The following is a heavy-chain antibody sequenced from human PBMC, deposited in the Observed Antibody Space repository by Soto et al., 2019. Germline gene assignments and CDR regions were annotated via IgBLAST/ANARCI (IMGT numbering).Heavy chain of an antibody. CDR1: GGTFSTYS. D-gene: IGHD2-21*01. Sequence: QVQLVQSGAEVKKPGSSVKVSCKDSGGTFSTYSMFWVRRAPGQGLEWMGRIIPMLGIRNYAQRFQDRVTITADKSTDTANMELSSLRSENTTLYYCTIGSWSGEVFDIWGQGTIVTVSS. CDR2: IIPMLGIR. CDR3: TIGSWSGEVFDI. V-gene: IGHV1-69*02. J-gene: IGHJ3*02.